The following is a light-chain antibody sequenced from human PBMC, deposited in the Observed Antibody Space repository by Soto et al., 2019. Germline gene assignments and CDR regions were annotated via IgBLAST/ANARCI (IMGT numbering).Light chain of an antibody. J-gene: IGKJ2*02. Sequence: DIQMTQSPSTLSASVGDRVMITCRASQRISTWLAWYQQKPGKAPKLLIFDASSLQSGVPSRFSGSGSRIEFTLTISRLKSDDFATYYCPQYTSVSGTFGQGKTFEIK. CDR3: PQYTSVSGT. V-gene: IGKV1-5*01. CDR1: QRISTW. CDR2: DAS.